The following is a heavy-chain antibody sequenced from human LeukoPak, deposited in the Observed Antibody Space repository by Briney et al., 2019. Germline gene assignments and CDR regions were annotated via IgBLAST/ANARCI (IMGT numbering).Heavy chain of an antibody. CDR3: AKGGSSSFYSDY. V-gene: IGHV3-30-3*01. J-gene: IGHJ4*02. CDR1: GFTFSSYA. CDR2: ISYDGSNK. Sequence: PGRSLRLSCAASGFTFSSYAMHWVRQAPGKGLEWVAVISYDGSNKYYADSVKGRFTISRDNSENTVYLQMNSLRPEDTAVYYCAKGGSSSFYSDYWGQGTLVTVSS. D-gene: IGHD6-6*01.